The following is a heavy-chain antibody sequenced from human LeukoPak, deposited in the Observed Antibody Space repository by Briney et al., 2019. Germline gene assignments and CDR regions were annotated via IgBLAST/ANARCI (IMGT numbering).Heavy chain of an antibody. Sequence: PGGSLRLSCSTSGFTFGDCAMSWVRQAPGKGLEWVGFIQAKAYGGATKYAASVNGRFSISRDDSQSIANLQMNDLKTEDTAVYYCTRAPHPRCSSSGCYLDYWGQGTLVTVSS. V-gene: IGHV3-49*04. D-gene: IGHD2-2*01. CDR2: IQAKAYGGAT. CDR3: TRAPHPRCSSSGCYLDY. J-gene: IGHJ4*02. CDR1: GFTFGDCA.